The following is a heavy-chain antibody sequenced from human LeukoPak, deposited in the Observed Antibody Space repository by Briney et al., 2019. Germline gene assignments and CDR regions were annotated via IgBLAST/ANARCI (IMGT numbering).Heavy chain of an antibody. CDR3: ARVRYYGSGSYRGVYYYGMDV. V-gene: IGHV4-59*01. D-gene: IGHD3-10*01. J-gene: IGHJ6*02. Sequence: PSETLSLTCTVSGGSISSYYWSWIRQPPGKGLEWIGYIYYSGSTNYNPSLKSRVTISVDTSKNQFSLKLSSVTAADTAVYYCARVRYYGSGSYRGVYYYGMDVWGQGTTVTVSS. CDR1: GGSISSYY. CDR2: IYYSGST.